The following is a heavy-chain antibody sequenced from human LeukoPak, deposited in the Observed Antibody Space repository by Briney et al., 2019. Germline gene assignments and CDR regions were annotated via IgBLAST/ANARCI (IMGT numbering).Heavy chain of an antibody. Sequence: SGTLSLTCAVYGGSFSGYYWSWIRQPPGKGLEWIGEINHSGSTYYNPSLKSRVTISVDTSKNQFSLKLSSVTAADTAVYYCARGPGMSRAGYWGQGTLVTVSS. CDR3: ARGPGMSRAGY. D-gene: IGHD1-14*01. V-gene: IGHV4-34*01. CDR2: INHSGST. CDR1: GGSFSGYY. J-gene: IGHJ4*02.